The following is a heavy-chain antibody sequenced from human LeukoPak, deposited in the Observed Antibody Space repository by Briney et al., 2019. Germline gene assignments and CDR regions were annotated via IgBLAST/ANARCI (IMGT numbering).Heavy chain of an antibody. D-gene: IGHD2/OR15-2a*01. CDR3: ARYRRNFDY. CDR2: INHSGST. Sequence: PLETLSLTCAVYGGSLSGYYWSWIRQPPGKGLEWIGEINHSGSTHYNPSLKSRVTISVDTSKNQFSLKLSSVTAADTAVYYCARYRRNFDYWGQGTLVTVSS. CDR1: GGSLSGYY. V-gene: IGHV4-34*01. J-gene: IGHJ4*02.